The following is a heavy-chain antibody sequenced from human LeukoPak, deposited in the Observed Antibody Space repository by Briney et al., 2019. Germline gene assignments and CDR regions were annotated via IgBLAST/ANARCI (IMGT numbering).Heavy chain of an antibody. J-gene: IGHJ4*02. CDR3: VKDRVPVGRYSVDY. D-gene: IGHD3-16*02. CDR2: IIGNAADK. CDR1: GFTFSTYA. V-gene: IGHV3-23*01. Sequence: PGGSLRLSCTASGFTFSTYAMNWVRQAPGKGLEWVSVIIGNAADKAYADSVKGRFTISRDNSKNTLYLQMNSLTVEDTAVYYCVKDRVPVGRYSVDYWGQGTLVTVSS.